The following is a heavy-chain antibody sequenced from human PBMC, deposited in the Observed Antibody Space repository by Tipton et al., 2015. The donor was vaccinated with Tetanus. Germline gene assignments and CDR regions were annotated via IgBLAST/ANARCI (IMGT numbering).Heavy chain of an antibody. J-gene: IGHJ4*02. CDR3: TRVAAPQPFDY. D-gene: IGHD6-6*01. CDR2: IRSKASNYAT. V-gene: IGHV3-73*01. CDR1: GFTFSGSA. Sequence: GSLRLSCAASGFTFSGSAMHWVRQASGKGLEWVGRIRSKASNYATAYAASVKGRFTISRDDSKNTAYLQMNSLKTEDTVVYYCTRVAAPQPFDYWGQGTLVTVSS.